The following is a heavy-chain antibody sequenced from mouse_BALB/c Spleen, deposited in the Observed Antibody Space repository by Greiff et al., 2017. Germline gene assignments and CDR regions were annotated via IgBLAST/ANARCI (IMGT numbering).Heavy chain of an antibody. D-gene: IGHD1-1*01. CDR2: IDPANGNT. Sequence: EVKVVESGAELVKPGASVKLSCTASGFNIKDTYMHWVKQRPEQGLEWIGRIDPANGNTKYDPKFQGKATITADTSSNTAYLQLSSLTSEDTAVYYCARAYYYGSSLWYFDVWGAGTTVTVSS. CDR1: GFNIKDTY. CDR3: ARAYYYGSSLWYFDV. J-gene: IGHJ1*01. V-gene: IGHV14-3*02.